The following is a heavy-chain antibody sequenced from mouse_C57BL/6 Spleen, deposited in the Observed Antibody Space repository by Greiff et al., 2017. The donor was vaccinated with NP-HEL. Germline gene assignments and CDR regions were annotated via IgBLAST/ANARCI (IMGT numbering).Heavy chain of an antibody. Sequence: QVQLQQPGAELVKPGASVKLSCQASGYTFTSYWMHWVKQRPGQGLEWIGMIHPNSGSTHYNEKFQNKAQMTVDKSSSTAYMQLSSLTSEDSAVYYCAREVTTYFDYWGQGTTLTVAS. V-gene: IGHV1-64*01. D-gene: IGHD2-2*01. CDR2: IHPNSGST. CDR1: GYTFTSYW. J-gene: IGHJ2*01. CDR3: AREVTTYFDY.